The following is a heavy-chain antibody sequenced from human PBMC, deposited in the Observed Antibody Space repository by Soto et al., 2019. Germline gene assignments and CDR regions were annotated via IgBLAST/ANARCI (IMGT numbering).Heavy chain of an antibody. V-gene: IGHV1-18*01. CDR2: INTYNGNT. J-gene: IGHJ6*02. CDR3: AMVDVYVTPSPQDV. D-gene: IGHD3-16*01. Sequence: QVQLVQSGAEVKNPGASVKVSCKTSGYTFTSYGIVWARQAPGQGLEWMGWINTYNGNTNYAQNLQGRVTLTTDTSTSTAYMELRSLRSNDTAIYYCAMVDVYVTPSPQDVWGQGTTVTVSS. CDR1: GYTFTSYG.